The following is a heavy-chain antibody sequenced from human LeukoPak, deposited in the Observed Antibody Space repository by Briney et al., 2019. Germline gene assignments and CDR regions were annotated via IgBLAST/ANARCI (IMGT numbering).Heavy chain of an antibody. CDR2: ISAYNGNT. V-gene: IGHV1-18*01. CDR1: GYTFTSYG. J-gene: IGHJ4*02. Sequence: ASVKVSCKASGYTFTSYGISWVRQAPGQGLEWMGWISAYNGNTNYAQKLQGRVTMTRDMSTSTVYMELSSLRSEDTAVYYCARAGDSSGYYSVYSDYWGQGTLVTVSS. D-gene: IGHD3-22*01. CDR3: ARAGDSSGYYSVYSDY.